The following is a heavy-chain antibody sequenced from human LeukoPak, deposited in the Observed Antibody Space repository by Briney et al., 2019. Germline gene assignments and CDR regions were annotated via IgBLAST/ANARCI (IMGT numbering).Heavy chain of an antibody. Sequence: ASVKVSCKASGYTFTSYDINWVRQATGQGLEWMGWMNPNSGNTGYAQKFQGRVTITADESTSTAFMELSSLRSEDTAVYYCATDYSSSCDYWGQGTLVTVSS. CDR1: GYTFTSYD. CDR2: MNPNSGNT. CDR3: ATDYSSSCDY. V-gene: IGHV1-8*03. D-gene: IGHD6-6*01. J-gene: IGHJ4*02.